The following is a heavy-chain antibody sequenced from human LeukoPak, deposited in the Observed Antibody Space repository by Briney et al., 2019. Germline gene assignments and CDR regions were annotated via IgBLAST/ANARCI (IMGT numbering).Heavy chain of an antibody. CDR2: ISHIGIT. V-gene: IGHV4-34*01. J-gene: IGHJ6*02. D-gene: IGHD2-2*02. CDR1: GGSLSGYY. CDR3: ARGTYCSSTSCYTGGYYYYGMDV. Sequence: SSETLSLTCAVNGGSLSGYYWTWMRQAPGKGLEWIGEISHIGITKYTPSLKSRVTISLDASKNQFSLSLSSVTAADTAVYYCARGTYCSSTSCYTGGYYYYGMDVWGQGTTVTVSS.